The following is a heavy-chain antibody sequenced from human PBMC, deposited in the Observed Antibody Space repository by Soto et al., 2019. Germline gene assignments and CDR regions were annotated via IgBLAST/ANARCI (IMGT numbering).Heavy chain of an antibody. CDR3: ARGYYDILTGYSHYYYYYGMDV. CDR2: IYYSGST. J-gene: IGHJ6*02. V-gene: IGHV4-59*01. Sequence: SETLSLTCTVSGGSISSYYWSWIRQPPGKGLEWIGYIYYSGSTNYNPSLKSRVTISVDTSKNQFSLKLSSVTAADTAVYYCARGYYDILTGYSHYYYYYGMDVWGQGTTVTVSS. CDR1: GGSISSYY. D-gene: IGHD3-9*01.